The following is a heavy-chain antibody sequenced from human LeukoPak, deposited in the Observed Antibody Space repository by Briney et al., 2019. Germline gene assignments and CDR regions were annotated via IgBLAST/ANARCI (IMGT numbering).Heavy chain of an antibody. V-gene: IGHV3-30*03. D-gene: IGHD5-18*01. CDR1: GFTFSRYG. CDR3: ARDEHSYGFWDYYYYYGMGV. J-gene: IGHJ6*02. CDR2: VTYDRRTE. Sequence: GRSLRLSCLASGFTFSRYGFHWVRQAPGKGPEWVAGVTYDRRTEFYADSVKGRFTISRDNSKNTLYLQMNSLRAEDTAVYYCARDEHSYGFWDYYYYYGMGVWGRGTTVTVSS.